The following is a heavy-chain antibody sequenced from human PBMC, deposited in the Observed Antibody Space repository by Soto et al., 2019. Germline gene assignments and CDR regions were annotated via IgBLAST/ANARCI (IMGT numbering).Heavy chain of an antibody. J-gene: IGHJ5*02. V-gene: IGHV2-5*02. CDR1: GFSLSTSGVG. Sequence: SGPTLVKPTQTLTLTCAFSGFSLSTSGVGVGWIRQPPGKALEWLALIYWDDDKRYSPSLKSRLTITKDTSKNQVVLTMTNMDPVDTATYYCALIQFNWGVGWFDPWGQGTLVTVSS. CDR2: IYWDDDK. D-gene: IGHD7-27*01. CDR3: ALIQFNWGVGWFDP.